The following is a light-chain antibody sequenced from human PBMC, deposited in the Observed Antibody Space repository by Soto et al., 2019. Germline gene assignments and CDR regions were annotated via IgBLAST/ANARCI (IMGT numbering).Light chain of an antibody. CDR1: SSNIGKNY. V-gene: IGLV1-51*02. Sequence: QSVLTQPPSVSAAPGQKVTISCSGSSSNIGKNYVSWYQQVPGTAPKLLIYENNNRRSGIADRFSGSKCGTSATLGITGLQTGAEADYYCGTWDSSLSVYVFGTGTKVTVL. CDR2: ENN. CDR3: GTWDSSLSVYV. J-gene: IGLJ1*01.